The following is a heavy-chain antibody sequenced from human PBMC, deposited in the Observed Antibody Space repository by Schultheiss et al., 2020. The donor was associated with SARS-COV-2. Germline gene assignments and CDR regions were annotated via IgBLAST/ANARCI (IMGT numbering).Heavy chain of an antibody. J-gene: IGHJ4*02. V-gene: IGHV4-59*12. D-gene: IGHD5-12*01. CDR2: IYHSGST. Sequence: SETLSLTCTVSGGSISSYYWSWIRQPPGKGLEWIGSIYHSGSTYYNPSLKSRVTISVDTSKNQFSLKLSSVTAADTAVYYCARGGVATDDGYYFDYWGQGTLVTVSS. CDR3: ARGGVATDDGYYFDY. CDR1: GGSISSYY.